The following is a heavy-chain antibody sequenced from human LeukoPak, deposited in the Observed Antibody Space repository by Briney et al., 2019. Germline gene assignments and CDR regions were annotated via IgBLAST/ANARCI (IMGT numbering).Heavy chain of an antibody. Sequence: SGTLSLTCAVSGGSISNSNWWSWVRQPPGKGLEWIGEIYHSGSTNYNPSLKSRVTISVDTSKNQFSLKLSSVTAADTAVYYCARDLDPGGVIRGLFITWGQGTLVTVSS. CDR3: ARDLDPGGVIRGLFIT. V-gene: IGHV4-4*02. CDR1: GGSISNSNW. J-gene: IGHJ4*02. D-gene: IGHD3-10*01. CDR2: IYHSGST.